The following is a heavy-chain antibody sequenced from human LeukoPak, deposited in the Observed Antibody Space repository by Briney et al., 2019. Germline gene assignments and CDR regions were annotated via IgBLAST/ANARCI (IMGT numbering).Heavy chain of an antibody. J-gene: IGHJ6*03. V-gene: IGHV3-74*01. CDR2: INSDGSST. CDR3: ARAGYSYHYYYYYMDV. CDR1: GFTFSSYA. D-gene: IGHD5-18*01. Sequence: PGGSLRLSCAASGFTFSSYAMHWVRQAPGKGLVWVSRINSDGSSTSYADSVKGRFTISRDNAKNTLYLQMNSLRAEDTAVYYCARAGYSYHYYYYYMDVWGKGTTVTISS.